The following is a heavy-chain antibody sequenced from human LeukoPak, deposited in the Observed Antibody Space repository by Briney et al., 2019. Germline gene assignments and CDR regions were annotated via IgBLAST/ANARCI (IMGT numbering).Heavy chain of an antibody. CDR1: GYTFTGYY. J-gene: IGHJ6*03. CDR3: ARGDLVRHYYYMDV. V-gene: IGHV1-2*02. Sequence: ASVKVSCKASGYTFTGYYVHWVRQSPGQGLEWIGWINPNSGDTNYAQKFQGRVTMTRDTSISTAYMELSGLRSDDTAVYYCARGDLVRHYYYMDVWGKGTTVTVSS. CDR2: INPNSGDT. D-gene: IGHD6-6*01.